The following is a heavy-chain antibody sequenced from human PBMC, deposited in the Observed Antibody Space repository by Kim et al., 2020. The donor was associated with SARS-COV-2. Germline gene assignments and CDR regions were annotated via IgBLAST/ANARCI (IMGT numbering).Heavy chain of an antibody. Sequence: GGSLRLSCAASGFTFSGSAMHWVRQASGKGLEWVGRIRSKANSYATAYAASVKGRFTISRDDSKNTAYLQMNSLKTEDTAVYYCTSANSGSYNNAGSFAVDIWGQGTMVTVSS. CDR3: TSANSGSYNNAGSFAVDI. D-gene: IGHD1-26*01. CDR1: GFTFSGSA. V-gene: IGHV3-73*01. CDR2: IRSKANSYAT. J-gene: IGHJ3*02.